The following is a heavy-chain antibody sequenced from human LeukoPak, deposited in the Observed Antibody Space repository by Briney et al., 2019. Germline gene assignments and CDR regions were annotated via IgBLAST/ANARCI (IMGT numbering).Heavy chain of an antibody. CDR1: GFTFSSYG. D-gene: IGHD6-6*01. Sequence: PGGSLRLSCAASGFTFSSYGMHWVRQAPGKGLEWVAFIRYDGSNKYYTDSVKGRFTISRDNSKNTLYLQMNSLRAEDTAVYYCAKDQYSSSYYFDYWGQGTLVTVSP. CDR2: IRYDGSNK. CDR3: AKDQYSSSYYFDY. V-gene: IGHV3-30*02. J-gene: IGHJ4*02.